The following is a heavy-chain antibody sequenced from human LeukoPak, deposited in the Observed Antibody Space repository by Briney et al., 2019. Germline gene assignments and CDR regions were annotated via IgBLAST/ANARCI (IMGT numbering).Heavy chain of an antibody. CDR3: ARICSSTDCLIPD. J-gene: IGHJ4*02. CDR1: GFTFSRHW. CDR2: INSDGSGT. V-gene: IGHV3-74*01. Sequence: GGSLRLSCAASGFTFSRHWMHWVRQAPGKGLVWISRINSDGSGTNYADFVKVRFTISRDNAKNTVYLQINSLRDEDTAVYYCARICSSTDCLIPDWGQGTLVTVSS. D-gene: IGHD2-2*01.